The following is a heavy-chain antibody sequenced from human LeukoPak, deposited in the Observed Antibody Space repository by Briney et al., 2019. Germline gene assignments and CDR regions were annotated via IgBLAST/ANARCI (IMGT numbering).Heavy chain of an antibody. D-gene: IGHD6-6*01. CDR1: GGSISSSSYY. J-gene: IGHJ4*02. CDR3: ARPWIEYSSSSGDY. CDR2: IYYSGST. V-gene: IGHV4-39*07. Sequence: PSETLSLTCTVSGGSISSSSYYWGWIRQPPGKGLEWIGSIYYSGSTYYNPSLKSRVTISVDTSKNQFSLKLSSVTAADTAVYYCARPWIEYSSSSGDYWGQGTLVTVSS.